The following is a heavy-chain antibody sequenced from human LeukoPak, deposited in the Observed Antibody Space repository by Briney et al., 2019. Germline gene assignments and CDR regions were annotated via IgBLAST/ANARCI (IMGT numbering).Heavy chain of an antibody. J-gene: IGHJ4*02. CDR3: ARGIYSGYDRSFDC. Sequence: SETLSLTCTVSGGSISSGSYYWSWIRQPAGKGLEWIGRIYTSGSTNYNPSLKSRVTISVDTSKNQFSLKLSSVTAADTAVYYCARGIYSGYDRSFDCWGQGTLVTVSS. CDR2: IYTSGST. V-gene: IGHV4-61*02. D-gene: IGHD5-12*01. CDR1: GGSISSGSYY.